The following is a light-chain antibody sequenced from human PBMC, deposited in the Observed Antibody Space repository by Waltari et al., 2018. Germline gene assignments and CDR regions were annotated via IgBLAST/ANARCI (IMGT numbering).Light chain of an antibody. CDR3: AAWDDSLSGWL. V-gene: IGLV1-47*01. CDR1: SFNIGNNY. Sequence: QSVLTQPHSASGTPGQRVTISCSGSSFNIGNNYVYWYQQFPGTAPKLLIYGNNQRPSGVPDRFSDSKSGTSASLAISGLRSDDEADYFCAAWDDSLSGWLFGGGTKLTVL. J-gene: IGLJ3*02. CDR2: GNN.